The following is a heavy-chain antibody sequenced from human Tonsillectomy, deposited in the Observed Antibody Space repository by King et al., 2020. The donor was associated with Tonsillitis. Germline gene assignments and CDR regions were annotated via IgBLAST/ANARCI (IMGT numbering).Heavy chain of an antibody. CDR1: GFTFDDYA. V-gene: IGHV3-9*01. CDR2: ISWNSGSI. D-gene: IGHD6-13*01. CDR3: AKVQAAGITPHYYYGMDV. Sequence: VQLVESGGGLVQPGRSLRLCCAASGFTFDDYAMHWVRQAPGKGLEWVSGISWNSGSIGYADSVKGRFTISRDNAKNSLYLQMNSLRAEDTALYYCAKVQAAGITPHYYYGMDVWGQGTTVTVSS. J-gene: IGHJ6*02.